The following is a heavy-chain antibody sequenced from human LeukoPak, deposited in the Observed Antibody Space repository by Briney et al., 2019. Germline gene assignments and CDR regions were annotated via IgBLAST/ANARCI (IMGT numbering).Heavy chain of an antibody. CDR2: ISASNGNT. J-gene: IGHJ4*02. D-gene: IGHD6-13*01. V-gene: IGHV1-18*01. CDR1: GYTFTSYG. Sequence: VSVKVSCKASGYTFTSYGISWVRQAPGQGLEWMGWISASNGNTDYAQKFQGRVTMTTDTSTTTAYMELRSLRSDDTAVYYCATDTSYSWYDTFGEYWGQGAPFTVSS. CDR3: ATDTSYSWYDTFGEY.